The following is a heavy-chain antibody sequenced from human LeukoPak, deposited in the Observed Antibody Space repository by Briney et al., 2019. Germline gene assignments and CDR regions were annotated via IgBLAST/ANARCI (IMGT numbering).Heavy chain of an antibody. CDR1: GDSISSYY. CDR3: ARRLGGGSLRDWFDP. Sequence: SETLSLTCTVSGDSISSYYWNWIRQPPGKELEWIGYIYDSGSTNYNPSLKSRVTISVDTSKNQFSLKLNSVTAADTAVYYCARRLGGGSLRDWFDPWGQGTLVTVSS. J-gene: IGHJ5*02. V-gene: IGHV4-59*01. D-gene: IGHD1-26*01. CDR2: IYDSGST.